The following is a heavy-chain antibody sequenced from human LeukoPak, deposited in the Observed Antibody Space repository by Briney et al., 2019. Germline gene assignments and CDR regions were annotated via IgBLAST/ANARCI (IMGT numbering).Heavy chain of an antibody. CDR2: INHSGST. D-gene: IGHD6-19*01. J-gene: IGHJ4*02. CDR1: AGFFSVYY. Sequence: SATLSLTWALDAGFFSVYYWGWIRQPPGKGLEWIGEINHSGSTNYNPSLKSRVTISVDTSKNQFSLKLSSVTAADTAVYYCARLRVGAVGGNDYWGQGTLVTVSS. V-gene: IGHV4-34*01. CDR3: ARLRVGAVGGNDY.